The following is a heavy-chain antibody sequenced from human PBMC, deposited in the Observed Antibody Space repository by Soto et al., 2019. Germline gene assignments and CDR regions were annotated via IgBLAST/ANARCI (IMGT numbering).Heavy chain of an antibody. Sequence: QVQLVQSGAEVKKPGSSVKVSCKASGGTFSSYAISWVRQAPGQGLEWMGGSIPIFGTENYAQKFQGRVTINADESTSTAYMEMSSLRSEDTAVYYCARDVIAAAGTAGWGQGTLVTVSS. CDR3: ARDVIAAAGTAG. D-gene: IGHD6-13*01. J-gene: IGHJ4*02. CDR1: GGTFSSYA. CDR2: SIPIFGTE. V-gene: IGHV1-69*12.